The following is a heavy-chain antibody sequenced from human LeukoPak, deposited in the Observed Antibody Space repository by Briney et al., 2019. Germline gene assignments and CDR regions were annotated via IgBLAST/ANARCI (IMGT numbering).Heavy chain of an antibody. CDR1: GGSISSGGYS. V-gene: IGHV4-30-2*01. Sequence: SETLSLTCAVSGGSISSGGYSWSWIRQPPGKGLEWIGYIYHSGSTYYNPSLKSRVTISVDRSKNQLSLKLSSVTAADTAVYYCASGGDQPLGFDPWGQGTLVTVSS. J-gene: IGHJ5*02. CDR3: ASGGDQPLGFDP. CDR2: IYHSGST. D-gene: IGHD2-2*01.